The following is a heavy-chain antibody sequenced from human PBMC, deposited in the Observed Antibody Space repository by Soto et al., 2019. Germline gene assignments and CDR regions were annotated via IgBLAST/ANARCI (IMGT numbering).Heavy chain of an antibody. CDR2: IYYSGST. CDR3: ASSAIVGREVNTWFDP. Sequence: SETLSLTCTVSGGSISSYYWSWIRQPPGKGLEWIGYIYYSGSTNYNPSLKSRVTISVDTSKNQFSLKLSSVTAADTAVYYCASSAIVGREVNTWFDPWGQGVLVTVSS. D-gene: IGHD1-26*01. V-gene: IGHV4-59*01. J-gene: IGHJ5*02. CDR1: GGSISSYY.